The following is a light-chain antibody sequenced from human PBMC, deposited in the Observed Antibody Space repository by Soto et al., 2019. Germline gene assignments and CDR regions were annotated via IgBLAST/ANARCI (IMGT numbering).Light chain of an antibody. CDR2: SDN. CDR3: AAWDVSLVV. J-gene: IGLJ2*01. Sequence: QSVLTQPPSASGTPGQRVTIFCSGSSSNIGTNTVIWYQQLPGAAPKLLIYSDNQRPSGVPDRFSGSKSGTSASLAISGLQSEDEADYYCAAWDVSLVVFGGGTKFTVL. V-gene: IGLV1-44*01. CDR1: SSNIGTNT.